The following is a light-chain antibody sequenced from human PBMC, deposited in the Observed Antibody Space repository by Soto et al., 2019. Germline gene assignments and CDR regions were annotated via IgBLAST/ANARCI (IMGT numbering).Light chain of an antibody. J-gene: IGKJ4*01. CDR1: QSISRSY. V-gene: IGKV3-20*01. CDR3: QQYSGSPPLT. CDR2: GAS. Sequence: ENVLTQSPGTLSLSPGERATLSCRASQSISRSYLAWYQQKPGHPPRLLIYGASNRATGIPDRFSGSGSGTEFTLTISRLEPEDFAVYYCQQYSGSPPLTFGGGTKVEIK.